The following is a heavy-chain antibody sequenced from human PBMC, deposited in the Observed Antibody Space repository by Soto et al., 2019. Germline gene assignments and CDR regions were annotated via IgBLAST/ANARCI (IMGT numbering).Heavy chain of an antibody. CDR2: INAGYGST. CDR3: ARAYKDPSIDAFDI. D-gene: IGHD1-1*01. Sequence: QVQLAQSGTEVKKPGASVKVSCKASGYSFTYYAIHWVRQAPGQRLEWMGWINAGYGSTKYSQKFQDRVTISSDTSASTAYMELSSLRSEDTAVYYCARAYKDPSIDAFDIRGQGTMVTVSS. CDR1: GYSFTYYA. J-gene: IGHJ3*02. V-gene: IGHV1-3*01.